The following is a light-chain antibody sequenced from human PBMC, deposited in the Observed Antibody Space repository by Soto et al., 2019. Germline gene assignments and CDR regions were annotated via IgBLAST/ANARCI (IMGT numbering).Light chain of an antibody. J-gene: IGKJ1*01. CDR2: GAS. CDR1: QSVSSSH. Sequence: EIVLTQSPGTLSLSPGERATLSCRASQSVSSSHLAWYQQKPGQAPRLLIYGASSRATGIPDRFSGSGSGTDCTLTISRLEPEDFAVYYCQQYGSSPPWTFGQGTKVEIK. V-gene: IGKV3-20*01. CDR3: QQYGSSPPWT.